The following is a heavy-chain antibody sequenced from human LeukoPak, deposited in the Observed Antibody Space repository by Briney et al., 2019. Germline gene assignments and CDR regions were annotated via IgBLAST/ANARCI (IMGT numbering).Heavy chain of an antibody. CDR2: IKQDGSEK. J-gene: IGHJ4*02. CDR3: ARDQDYDSSGYYRTNFDY. V-gene: IGHV3-7*01. CDR1: GFTFSSYW. D-gene: IGHD3-22*01. Sequence: GGSLRLSCAASGFTFSSYWMSWVRQAPGKGLEWVANIKQDGSEKYYVDSVKGRFTISRDNAKNSLYLQMNSLRAEDTAMYYCARDQDYDSSGYYRTNFDYWGQGTLVTVSS.